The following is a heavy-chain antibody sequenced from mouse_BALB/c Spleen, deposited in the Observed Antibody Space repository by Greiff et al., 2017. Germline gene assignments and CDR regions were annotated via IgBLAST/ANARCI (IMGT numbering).Heavy chain of an antibody. CDR2: IDTSDSYT. D-gene: IGHD3-1*01. V-gene: IGHV1-69*01. CDR1: GYTFTDYW. J-gene: IGHJ4*01. Sequence: VQLQQSGAELVMPGASVKMSCKASGYTFTDYWMHWVKQRPGQGLEWIGAIDTSDSYTSYNQKFKGKATLTVDESSSTAYMQLSSLTSEDSAVYYCARGARDYAMDYWGQGTSVTVSS. CDR3: ARGARDYAMDY.